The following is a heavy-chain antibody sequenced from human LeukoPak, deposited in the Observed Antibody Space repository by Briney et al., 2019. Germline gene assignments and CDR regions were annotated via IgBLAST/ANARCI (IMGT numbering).Heavy chain of an antibody. D-gene: IGHD6-13*01. V-gene: IGHV4-34*01. CDR1: GGSFSGYY. CDR2: INHSGST. J-gene: IGHJ6*04. CDR3: VRVSAGPRRV. Sequence: PSGTLSLTCAVYGGSFSGYYWSWIRQPPGKGLEWIGEINHSGSTNYNPSLKSRVTISVDTSKNQFSLKLSSVTAADTAVYYCVRVSAGPRRVWVKGTTVTVSS.